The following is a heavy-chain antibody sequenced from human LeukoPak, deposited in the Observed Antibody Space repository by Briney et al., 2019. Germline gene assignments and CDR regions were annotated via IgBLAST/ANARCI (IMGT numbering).Heavy chain of an antibody. CDR2: IKQDGSEK. J-gene: IGHJ3*02. Sequence: GGSLRLSCAASGFTFSSYWMSWVRQAPGKGLEWVANIKQDGSEKYYVDSVKGRFTISRDNAKNSQYLQMNSLRAEDTAVYYCARDHYSGYGYDAFDIWGQGTMVTVSS. CDR3: ARDHYSGYGYDAFDI. CDR1: GFTFSSYW. D-gene: IGHD5-12*01. V-gene: IGHV3-7*01.